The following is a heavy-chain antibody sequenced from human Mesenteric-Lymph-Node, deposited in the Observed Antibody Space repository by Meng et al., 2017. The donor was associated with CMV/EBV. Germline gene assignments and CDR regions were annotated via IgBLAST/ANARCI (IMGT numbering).Heavy chain of an antibody. CDR2: ISGSGGST. CDR3: AKFRSNSIAAATNY. CDR1: GFTFSTYA. J-gene: IGHJ4*02. V-gene: IGHV3-23*01. Sequence: GESLKISCAASGFTFSTYAMSWVRQAPGRGLDWVSAISGSGGSTYYADSVKGRFTISRDNSKNTLYLQMNSLRTEDTAVYYCAKFRSNSIAAATNYWGQGTLVTVS. D-gene: IGHD6-13*01.